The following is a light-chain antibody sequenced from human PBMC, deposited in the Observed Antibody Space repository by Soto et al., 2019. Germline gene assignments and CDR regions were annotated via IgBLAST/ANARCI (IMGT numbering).Light chain of an antibody. CDR1: SSDVGAYNY. V-gene: IGLV2-14*01. Sequence: QSALTQPASVSGSPGQSIIISCTGTSSDVGAYNYVSWYQQHPGKAPKLMIYGVSNRPSGVSNRFSGSKSGNTASLTISGLQADDEGDYYCGSYTSSSTYVFGTGTKLTVL. J-gene: IGLJ1*01. CDR2: GVS. CDR3: GSYTSSSTYV.